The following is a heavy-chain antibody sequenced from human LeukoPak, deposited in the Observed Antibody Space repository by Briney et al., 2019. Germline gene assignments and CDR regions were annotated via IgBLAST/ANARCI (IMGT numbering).Heavy chain of an antibody. V-gene: IGHV4-59*01. D-gene: IGHD1/OR15-1a*01. Sequence: SETLSLTCTVSGVSITSNFWSWIRQPPGQGLQWVAYTHYSDHTNYNPSLKSRVTISVETSKNHLSLMLSSVSDAGTAVYYCARDRRREQLHAFDIWGQGTMVTVSS. CDR1: GVSITSNF. CDR3: ARDRRREQLHAFDI. J-gene: IGHJ3*02. CDR2: THYSDHT.